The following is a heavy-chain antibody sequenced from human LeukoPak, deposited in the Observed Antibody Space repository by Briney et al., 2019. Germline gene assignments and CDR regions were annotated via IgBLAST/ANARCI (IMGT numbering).Heavy chain of an antibody. D-gene: IGHD3-22*01. J-gene: IGHJ5*02. CDR1: GYTFTSYG. V-gene: IGHV1-46*01. CDR3: ARGSPTMIVVVTHGWFDP. Sequence: GASVKVSCTASGYTFTSYGISWVRQAPGQGLEWMGIINPSGGSTSYAQKFQGRVTMTRDTSTSTVYMELSSLRSEDTAVYYCARGSPTMIVVVTHGWFDPWGQGTLVTVSS. CDR2: INPSGGST.